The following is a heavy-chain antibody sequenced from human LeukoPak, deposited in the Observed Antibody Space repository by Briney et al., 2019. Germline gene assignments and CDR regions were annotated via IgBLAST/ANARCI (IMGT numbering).Heavy chain of an antibody. Sequence: ASVKVSCKASGYTFTNYYMHWVRQAPGQGLGLMGVINPSGGSTSYAQKFQGRVTLTRDTSISTAYMELSRLRSDDTAVYYCARSRMVRGVNNWFDPWGQGTLVTVSS. CDR2: INPSGGST. V-gene: IGHV1-46*01. D-gene: IGHD3-10*01. CDR1: GYTFTNYY. CDR3: ARSRMVRGVNNWFDP. J-gene: IGHJ5*02.